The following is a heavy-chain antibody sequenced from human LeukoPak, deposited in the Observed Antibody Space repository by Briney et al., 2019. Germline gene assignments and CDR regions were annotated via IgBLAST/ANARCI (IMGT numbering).Heavy chain of an antibody. D-gene: IGHD3-16*01. CDR2: IYYSGST. Sequence: SETLSLTCTVSGGSISSYYWSWIRQPPGKGLELIGYIYYSGSTNYNPSLKSRVTISVDTSKNQFSLKLSSVTAADTAVYYCARAGSAPYIFNWFDPWGQGTLVTVSS. CDR1: GGSISSYY. V-gene: IGHV4-59*01. CDR3: ARAGSAPYIFNWFDP. J-gene: IGHJ5*02.